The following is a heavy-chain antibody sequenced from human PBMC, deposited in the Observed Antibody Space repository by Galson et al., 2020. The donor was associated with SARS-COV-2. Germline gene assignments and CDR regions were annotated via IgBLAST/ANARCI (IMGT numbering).Heavy chain of an antibody. D-gene: IGHD2-15*01. J-gene: IGHJ4*02. CDR1: GFTFSSYG. CDR2: ISYDGSNK. CDR3: AKERSRYCSGGSCGQGLDY. V-gene: IGHV3-30*18. Sequence: GGSLRLSCAAAGFTFSSYGMHWVRQAPGKGLEWVAVISYDGSNKYYADSVKGRFTISRDNSKNTLYLQMNSLRAEDTAVYYCAKERSRYCSGGSCGQGLDYWGQGTLVTVSS.